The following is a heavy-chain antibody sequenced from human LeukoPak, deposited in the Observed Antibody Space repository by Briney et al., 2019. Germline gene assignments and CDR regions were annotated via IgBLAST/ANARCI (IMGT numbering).Heavy chain of an antibody. J-gene: IGHJ6*02. Sequence: PGGSLRLSCAASGFTFSSYAMSWVRQAPGKGLEWVSAISGSGGSTYYADSVKGRFTISRDNSKNTLYLQMNSLRAEDTAVYYCAKVAEVSRLRYYYYGMDVWGQGTTVTVSS. D-gene: IGHD2-15*01. CDR3: AKVAEVSRLRYYYYGMDV. CDR1: GFTFSSYA. V-gene: IGHV3-23*01. CDR2: ISGSGGST.